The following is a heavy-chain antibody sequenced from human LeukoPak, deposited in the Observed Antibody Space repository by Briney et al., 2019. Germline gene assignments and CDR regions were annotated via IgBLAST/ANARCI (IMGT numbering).Heavy chain of an antibody. J-gene: IGHJ3*02. CDR3: AKTDRTGALGRFRMRSDAFDI. D-gene: IGHD3-3*01. Sequence: GGSLRLSCAASGFTFSDYYMNWIRQAPGKGLEWVSYISTSGSTIYYADSVKGRFTISRDNAKNSLYLQMNSLRADDTAVYYCAKTDRTGALGRFRMRSDAFDIWGQGTMVTVSS. CDR1: GFTFSDYY. V-gene: IGHV3-11*04. CDR2: ISTSGSTI.